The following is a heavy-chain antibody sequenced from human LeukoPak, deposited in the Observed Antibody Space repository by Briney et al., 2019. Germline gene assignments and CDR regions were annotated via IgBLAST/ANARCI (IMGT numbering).Heavy chain of an antibody. CDR2: ILYDGSKK. CDR1: GFTVSSNY. J-gene: IGHJ4*02. CDR3: ARDGLTGRTDGTLDH. V-gene: IGHV3-30-3*01. Sequence: GGSLRLSCAASGFTVSSNYMSWVRQAPGKGLEWVTLILYDGSKKYYTDSVRGRFTISRDDSKNTLYLQMNSLRPEDTAIYYCARDGLTGRTDGTLDHWGQGTLVTVSS. D-gene: IGHD1-20*01.